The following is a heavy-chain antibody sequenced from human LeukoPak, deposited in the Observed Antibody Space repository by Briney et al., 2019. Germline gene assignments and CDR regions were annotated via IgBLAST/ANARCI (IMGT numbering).Heavy chain of an antibody. D-gene: IGHD5-12*01. V-gene: IGHV1-24*01. CDR3: AILSFNGVDIVAVPYYFDY. CDR1: GYTLTELS. CDR2: FDPEDGET. J-gene: IGHJ4*02. Sequence: ASVKVSCKVSGYTLTELSMHWVRQAPGKGLEWMGGFDPEDGETIYAQKFQGRVTMTEDTSTDTAYMELSSLRSEDTAVYYCAILSFNGVDIVAVPYYFDYWGQGTLVTVSS.